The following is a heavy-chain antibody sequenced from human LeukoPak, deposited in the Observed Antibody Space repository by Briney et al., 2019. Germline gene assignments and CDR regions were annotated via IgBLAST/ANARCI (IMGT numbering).Heavy chain of an antibody. CDR1: GFTFDVYA. CDR2: ISWNSGSI. D-gene: IGHD2-15*01. V-gene: IGHV3-9*01. CDR3: AKDLGYSGY. Sequence: PGRSLRLSCAASGFTFDVYAMHWVRQAPGKGLEWVSGISWNSGSIGYADSVKGRFTISRDNAKNSLYLQMNSLRAEDTALYYCAKDLGYSGYWGQGTLVTVSS. J-gene: IGHJ4*02.